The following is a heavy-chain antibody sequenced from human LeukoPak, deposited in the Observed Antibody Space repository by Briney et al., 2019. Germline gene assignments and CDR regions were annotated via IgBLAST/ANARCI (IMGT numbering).Heavy chain of an antibody. CDR3: ARTRGYSYGGWFDP. D-gene: IGHD5-18*01. CDR2: MNTNNGNT. J-gene: IGHJ5*02. Sequence: GASVKVSCKASGYTFTSYDINWVRQATGQGLEWMGWMNTNNGNTGYALKFQDRVTMTRNTSISTAYMELSSLRSEDTAVYYCARTRGYSYGGWFDPWGQGTLVTVSS. V-gene: IGHV1-8*01. CDR1: GYTFTSYD.